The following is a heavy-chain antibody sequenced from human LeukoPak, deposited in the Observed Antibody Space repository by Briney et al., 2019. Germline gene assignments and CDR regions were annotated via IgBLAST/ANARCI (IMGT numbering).Heavy chain of an antibody. Sequence: GESLRLSCAASGFTFSTYAMTWVRQAPGKGLEWVSAISGTGGSTYYADSVKGRFTISRDNSKNTLYLQMNTLRAEDTAVYFCAKGVVVAGSRDRYFDLWGRGTLVTVSS. CDR1: GFTFSTYA. V-gene: IGHV3-23*01. CDR2: ISGTGGST. D-gene: IGHD2-2*01. J-gene: IGHJ2*01. CDR3: AKGVVVAGSRDRYFDL.